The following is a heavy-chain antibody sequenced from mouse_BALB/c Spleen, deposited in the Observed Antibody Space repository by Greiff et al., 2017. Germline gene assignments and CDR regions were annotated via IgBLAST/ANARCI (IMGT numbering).Heavy chain of an antibody. CDR1: GYSITSDYA. CDR3: ARPSYYGSSYRGFDY. D-gene: IGHD1-1*01. V-gene: IGHV3-2*02. Sequence: EVKLQESGPGLVKPSQSLSLTCTVTGYSITSDYAWNWIRQFPGNKLEWMGYISYSGSTSYNPSLKSRISITRDTSKNQFFLQLNSVTTEDTATYYCARPSYYGSSYRGFDYWGQGTTLTVSS. J-gene: IGHJ2*01. CDR2: ISYSGST.